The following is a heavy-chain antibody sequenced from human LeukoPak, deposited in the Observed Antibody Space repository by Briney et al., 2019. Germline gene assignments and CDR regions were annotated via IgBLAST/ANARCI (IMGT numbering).Heavy chain of an antibody. J-gene: IGHJ4*02. CDR2: ISSNGGST. Sequence: PGGSLRLSCSASGFTFSSYAMHWVRQAPGKGLEYVSAISSNGGSTYYADSVKGRFTISRDNSKNTLYLQMGSLRAEDTAVYYCVKDAAMYSSSWYGDYWGQGTLVTVSS. V-gene: IGHV3-64D*06. D-gene: IGHD6-13*01. CDR3: VKDAAMYSSSWYGDY. CDR1: GFTFSSYA.